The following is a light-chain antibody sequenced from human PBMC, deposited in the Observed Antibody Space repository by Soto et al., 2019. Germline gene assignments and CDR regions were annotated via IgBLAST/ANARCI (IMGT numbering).Light chain of an antibody. V-gene: IGKV3-20*01. J-gene: IGKJ1*01. CDR3: HQYDNSPWT. Sequence: EIVLTQSPGTLSLSPGDRATLSCRASQSVSNNYFTWYQQRPGQPPRLLIYGSSSRVSGIPGRFSGSGSGTDFTLTISRLDPEDFAVYYCHQYDNSPWTFGQGTKVDIK. CDR2: GSS. CDR1: QSVSNNY.